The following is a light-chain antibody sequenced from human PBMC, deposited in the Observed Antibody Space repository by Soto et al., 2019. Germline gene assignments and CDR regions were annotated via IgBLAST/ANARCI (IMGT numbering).Light chain of an antibody. CDR2: GAS. CDR1: QSVSSTY. J-gene: IGKJ1*01. V-gene: IGKV3-20*01. Sequence: EIVLTQSPETLSLSPGERATLSCRASQSVSSTYLVWFQQKPGQPPRLLIYGASSRATGIPDRFSGSGSGTDFTLTISRLEPEDFAVYYCLQYARSPWTFGQGTKVEIK. CDR3: LQYARSPWT.